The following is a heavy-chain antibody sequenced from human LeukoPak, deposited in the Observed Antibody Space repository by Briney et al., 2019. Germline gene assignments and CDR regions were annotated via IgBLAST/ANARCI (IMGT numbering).Heavy chain of an antibody. CDR1: GGSISSGSYY. CDR3: ASQSNEYSSSWTLFTD. CDR2: IYTSGST. J-gene: IGHJ4*02. Sequence: PSETLSLTCTVSGGSISSGSYYWSWIRQPAGKGLEWIGRIYTSGSTNYNPSLKSRVTISVDTSKNQFSLKLSSVTAADTAVYYCASQSNEYSSSWTLFTDWGQGTLVTVSS. V-gene: IGHV4-61*02. D-gene: IGHD6-13*01.